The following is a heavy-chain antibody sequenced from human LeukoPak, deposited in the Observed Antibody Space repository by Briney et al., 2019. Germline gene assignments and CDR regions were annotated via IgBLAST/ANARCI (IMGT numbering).Heavy chain of an antibody. CDR3: ARVTLYGESALDY. D-gene: IGHD4-17*01. Sequence: GRSLRLSCAASGFTFSISGIHWARQAPGKGLEWVAVISYDGSNKYYAESVKGRFTISRDNSKNTLYLQMNSLRAEDTAVYYCARVTLYGESALDYWGQGTLVTVSS. CDR2: ISYDGSNK. V-gene: IGHV3-30*03. CDR1: GFTFSISG. J-gene: IGHJ4*02.